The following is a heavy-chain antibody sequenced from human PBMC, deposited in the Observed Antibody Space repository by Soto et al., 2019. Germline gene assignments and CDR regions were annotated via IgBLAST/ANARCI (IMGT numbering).Heavy chain of an antibody. Sequence: PSETLSLTCNVSGVSTSSSNYYWCWIRQPPGKGLEWIGSMYYRGNTYYNPSLKSRVTVSLDTSKNQFSLNLSSVTAADTAVYYCARLPYGSVSKYFDHWGQGILVTVSS. V-gene: IGHV4-39*01. D-gene: IGHD3-10*01. J-gene: IGHJ4*02. CDR2: MYYRGNT. CDR3: ARLPYGSVSKYFDH. CDR1: GVSTSSSNYY.